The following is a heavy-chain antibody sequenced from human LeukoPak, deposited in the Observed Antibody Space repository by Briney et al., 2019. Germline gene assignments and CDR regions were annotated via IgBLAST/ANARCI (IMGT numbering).Heavy chain of an antibody. D-gene: IGHD3-10*01. V-gene: IGHV3-30-3*01. CDR1: GFTFRSYA. CDR2: ISYDGSNK. CDR3: ARDFMGRLDY. Sequence: GRSLRLSCAASGFTFRSYAMHWVPKAPGKGLEWVAVISYDGSNKYYADSVKGRFTISRDNSKNTLYLQMNSLRAEDTAVYYCARDFMGRLDYWGQGTLVTVSS. J-gene: IGHJ4*02.